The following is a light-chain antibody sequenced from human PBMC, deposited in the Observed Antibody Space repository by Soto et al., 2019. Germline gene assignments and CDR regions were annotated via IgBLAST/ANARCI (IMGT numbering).Light chain of an antibody. CDR2: EVT. CDR3: SSYTGSSTLYV. Sequence: QSVLTQPASVSGSPGQSITISCTGTSSDVGTYNYVFWYQQHPGKAPKVMIYEVTYRPSGVSNRFSGSKSGNTASLTISGLQAEDEAEYYCSSYTGSSTLYVFGTGTKVT. V-gene: IGLV2-14*01. CDR1: SSDVGTYNY. J-gene: IGLJ1*01.